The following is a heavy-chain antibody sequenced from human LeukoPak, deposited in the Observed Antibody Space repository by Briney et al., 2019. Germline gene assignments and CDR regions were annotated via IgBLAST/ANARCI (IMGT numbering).Heavy chain of an antibody. J-gene: IGHJ4*02. CDR2: IYYSGST. CDR3: ARDIGSSWGVMEFDY. CDR1: GGSVSSGSYY. D-gene: IGHD6-13*01. V-gene: IGHV4-61*01. Sequence: SETLSLTCTVSGGSVSSGSYYWSWIRQPPGKGLEWTGYIYYSGSTNYNPSLKSRVTISVDTSKNQSSLKLSSVTAADTAVYYCARDIGSSWGVMEFDYWGQGTLVTVSS.